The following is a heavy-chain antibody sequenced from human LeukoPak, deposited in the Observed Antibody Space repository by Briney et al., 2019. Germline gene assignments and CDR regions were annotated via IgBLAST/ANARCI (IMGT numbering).Heavy chain of an antibody. CDR3: XXXXXXXXXXXYIVFPYFDY. D-gene: IGHD2-15*01. V-gene: IGHV4-31*03. CDR1: GGSISSGGYY. Sequence: SETLSLTCTVSGGSISSGGYYWSWIRQHPGKGLEWIGYIYYSGSTYYNPSLKSRVTISVDTSKNQFSLKLSSVTAADTAVYXXXXXXXXXXXXXYIVFPYFDYWGQGTLVTVSS. J-gene: IGHJ4*02. CDR2: IYYSGST.